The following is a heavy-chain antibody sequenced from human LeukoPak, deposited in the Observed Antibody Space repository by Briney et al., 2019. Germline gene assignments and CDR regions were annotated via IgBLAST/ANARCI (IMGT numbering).Heavy chain of an antibody. Sequence: SETLSLTCTVSGGSISSGDYYWSWIRQPPGKGLEWIGYIYYSGSTNYNPSLKSRVTISVDTSKNQFSLKLSSVTAADTAVYYCARKGRGSSSWYIAAFDIWGQGTMVTVSS. CDR1: GGSISSGDYY. CDR2: IYYSGST. CDR3: ARKGRGSSSWYIAAFDI. D-gene: IGHD6-13*01. J-gene: IGHJ3*02. V-gene: IGHV4-61*08.